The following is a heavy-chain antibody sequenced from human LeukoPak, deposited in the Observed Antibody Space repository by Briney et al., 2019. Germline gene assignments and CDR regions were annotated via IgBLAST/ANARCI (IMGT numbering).Heavy chain of an antibody. J-gene: IGHJ4*02. V-gene: IGHV4-39*01. CDR1: GGSISSSSYY. CDR3: ARVESSMYYYDSSGYAFDY. CDR2: IYYSGST. D-gene: IGHD3-22*01. Sequence: SETLSLTCTVSGGSISSSSYYWGWIRQPPGKGLEWIGSIYYSGSTYYDPSLKSRVTISVDTSKNQFSLKLSSVTAADTAVYYCARVESSMYYYDSSGYAFDYWGQGTLVTVSS.